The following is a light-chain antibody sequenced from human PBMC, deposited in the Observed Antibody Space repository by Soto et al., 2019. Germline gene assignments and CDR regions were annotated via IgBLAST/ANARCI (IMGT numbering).Light chain of an antibody. V-gene: IGLV1-47*01. Sequence: QSALTQPPSASGTPGQRVTNSCSGSSSNIGSNYVYWYQQLPGTAPKLLIYRNNQRPSGVPDRFSGSKSGTSASLAISGLRSEDEADYYCAAWDDSLSALYVFGTGTTVTVL. CDR1: SSNIGSNY. CDR3: AAWDDSLSALYV. CDR2: RNN. J-gene: IGLJ1*01.